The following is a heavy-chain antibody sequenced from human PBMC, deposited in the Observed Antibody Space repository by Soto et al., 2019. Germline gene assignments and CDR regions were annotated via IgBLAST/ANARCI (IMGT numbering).Heavy chain of an antibody. V-gene: IGHV4-34*01. J-gene: IGHJ4*02. D-gene: IGHD3-10*01. CDR1: GGSFSGYY. Sequence: SETLSLTCAVYGGSFSGYYWSWIRQPPGKGLEWIGEINHSGSTNYNPSLKSRVTISVDTSKNQFSLKLSSVTAADTAVYYCARAGAKYYYGSGSHYYFDYWGQGTLVTVSS. CDR3: ARAGAKYYYGSGSHYYFDY. CDR2: INHSGST.